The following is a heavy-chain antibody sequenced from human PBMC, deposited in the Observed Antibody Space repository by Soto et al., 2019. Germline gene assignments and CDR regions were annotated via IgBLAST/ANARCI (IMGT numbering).Heavy chain of an antibody. CDR3: ARIRAAAGYDAFDI. J-gene: IGHJ3*02. CDR2: ISSSSSYI. CDR1: GFTFSSYS. V-gene: IGHV3-21*01. D-gene: IGHD6-13*01. Sequence: ESGGGLVKPGGSLRLSCAASGFTFSSYSMNWVRQAPGKGLEWVSSISSSSSYIYYADSVKGRFTISRDNAKNSLYLQMNSLRAEDTAVYYCARIRAAAGYDAFDIWGQGTMVTVSS.